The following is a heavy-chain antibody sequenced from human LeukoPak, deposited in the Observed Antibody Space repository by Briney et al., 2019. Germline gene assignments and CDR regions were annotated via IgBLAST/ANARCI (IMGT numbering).Heavy chain of an antibody. CDR2: IWYDGSNK. CDR1: GFTFSSYG. J-gene: IGHJ3*02. D-gene: IGHD3/OR15-3a*01. Sequence: GGSLRLSCAASGFTFSSYGMHWVRQAPGKGLEWVAVIWYDGSNKYYADSVRGRFTISRDNSKNTLYLQMNSLRAEDATVYYCWDWDWLFARCAPDAFDIWGQGTMVTVSS. V-gene: IGHV3-33*01. CDR3: WDWDWLFARCAPDAFDI.